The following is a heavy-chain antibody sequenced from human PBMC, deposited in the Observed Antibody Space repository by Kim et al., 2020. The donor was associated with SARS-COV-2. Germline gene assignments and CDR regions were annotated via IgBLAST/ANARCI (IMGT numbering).Heavy chain of an antibody. Sequence: DDEKYYRTSLKHRLTIYKDTSKNQVVLTMTNMDPVDTATYYCARKINMDVWGKGTTVTVSS. V-gene: IGHV2-70*01. CDR2: DDEK. CDR3: ARKINMDV. J-gene: IGHJ6*03.